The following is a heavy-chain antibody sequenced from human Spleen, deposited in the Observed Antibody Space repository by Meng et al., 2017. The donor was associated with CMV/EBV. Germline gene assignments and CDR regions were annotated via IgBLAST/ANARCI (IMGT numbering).Heavy chain of an antibody. CDR3: ARGTIFGANFDY. CDR2: ISAYNDNT. Sequence: CKASGYTFTSNGISWVRQAPGQGLECMRWISAYNDNTNYAQKLQVRVTMTTDTSTSTAYMELRSLRSDDTAVYYCARGTIFGANFDYWGQGTLVTVSS. V-gene: IGHV1-18*01. D-gene: IGHD3-3*01. J-gene: IGHJ4*02. CDR1: GYTFTSNG.